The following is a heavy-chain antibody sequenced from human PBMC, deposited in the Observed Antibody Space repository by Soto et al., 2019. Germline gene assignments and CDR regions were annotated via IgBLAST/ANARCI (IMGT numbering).Heavy chain of an antibody. D-gene: IGHD2-15*01. CDR3: ARDNCSGGSCYSDARMDV. CDR2: INPNSGGT. CDR1: GYTFTGYY. V-gene: IGHV1-2*04. J-gene: IGHJ6*02. Sequence: ASVKVSCKASGYTFTGYYIHWVRQAPGQGLEWMGWINPNSGGTSYAQKFQGWVTMTRDTSISTAYMELSRLISDDTPVYYCARDNCSGGSCYSDARMDVWGQGTTVTVSS.